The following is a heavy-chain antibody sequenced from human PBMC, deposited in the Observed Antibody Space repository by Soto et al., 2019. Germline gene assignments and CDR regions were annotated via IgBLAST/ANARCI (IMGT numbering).Heavy chain of an antibody. CDR2: IYHSGST. CDR3: ARVSGSYYYGMDV. V-gene: IGHV4-4*02. CDR1: GGSISSSNW. Sequence: QVQLQESGPGLVKPSGTLSLTCAVSGGSISSSNWWSWVRQPPGKGLEWIGEIYHSGSTNYNPSLKPRVTISVDKSMNQFSLKLSPVTAADTAVYYCARVSGSYYYGMDVWGQGTTVTVSS. J-gene: IGHJ6*02. D-gene: IGHD1-26*01.